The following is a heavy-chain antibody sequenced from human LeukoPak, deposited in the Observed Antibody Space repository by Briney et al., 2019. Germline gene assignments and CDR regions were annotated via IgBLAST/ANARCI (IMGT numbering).Heavy chain of an antibody. V-gene: IGHV3-11*06. CDR3: ARGSLSSSWPFDY. CDR2: ISSSSTYT. Sequence: GGSLRLSCAASGFAFSDYYMSWIRQAPGKGLEWVSYISSSSTYTKFADPVKGRFTISRDNAKNSLYLQMNSLRAEDTAVYYCARGSLSSSWPFDYWGQGTLVTVSS. CDR1: GFAFSDYY. J-gene: IGHJ4*02. D-gene: IGHD6-13*01.